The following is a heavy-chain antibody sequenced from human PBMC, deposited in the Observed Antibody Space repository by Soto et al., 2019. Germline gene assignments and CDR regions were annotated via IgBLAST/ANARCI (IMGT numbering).Heavy chain of an antibody. J-gene: IGHJ6*02. Sequence: SETLSLTCTVSGGSISSGGYYWSWIRQHPGKGLEWIGYIYYSGSTYYNPSLKSRVTISVDTSKNQFSLKLSSVTAADTAVYYCARDRRLLAAAGQATNYYYYYGMDVWGQGTTVTVSS. CDR1: GGSISSGGYY. D-gene: IGHD6-13*01. V-gene: IGHV4-31*03. CDR3: ARDRRLLAAAGQATNYYYYYGMDV. CDR2: IYYSGST.